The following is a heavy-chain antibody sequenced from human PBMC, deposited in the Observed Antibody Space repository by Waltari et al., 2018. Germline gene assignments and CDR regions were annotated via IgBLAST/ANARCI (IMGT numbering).Heavy chain of an antibody. CDR3: ARHRPEGSGSYGFDF. D-gene: IGHD3-10*01. Sequence: EVQLVQSGAEVNKPGESLKISCKGSGYSFSGSWLGWVRQMPGKGLQWMGIIYPGDSDTRYSPSFQGRVTISVDKSISTAYLQWSSLQASDTAMYYCARHRPEGSGSYGFDFWGQGSLVTVSS. V-gene: IGHV5-51*01. J-gene: IGHJ4*02. CDR2: IYPGDSDT. CDR1: GYSFSGSW.